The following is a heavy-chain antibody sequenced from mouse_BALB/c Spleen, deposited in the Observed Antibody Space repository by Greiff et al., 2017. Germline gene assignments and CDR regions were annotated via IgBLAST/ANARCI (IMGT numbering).Heavy chain of an antibody. D-gene: IGHD2-4*01. CDR2: ISSGGST. Sequence: DVHLVESGGGLVKPGGSLKLSCAASGFTFSSYAMSWVRQTPEKRLEWVASISSGGSTYYPDSVKGRFTISRDNARNILYLQMSSLRSEDTAMYYCARVGDYDWFAYWGQGTLVTVSA. CDR3: ARVGDYDWFAY. J-gene: IGHJ3*01. CDR1: GFTFSSYA. V-gene: IGHV5-6-5*01.